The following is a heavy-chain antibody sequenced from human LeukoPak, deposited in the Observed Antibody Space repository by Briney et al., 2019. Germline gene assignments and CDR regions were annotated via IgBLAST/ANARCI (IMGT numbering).Heavy chain of an antibody. Sequence: ASVKVSCKASGGTFRSYAISWVRQAPGQGLEWMGGIIPIFGTANYAQKFQVRVTITADESTSTAYMELSSLRSEDTAVYYCARDSAYSSSSCYINRGQGNLLTVSS. CDR1: GGTFRSYA. CDR2: IIPIFGTA. J-gene: IGHJ1*01. CDR3: ARDSAYSSSSCYIN. D-gene: IGHD6-13*01. V-gene: IGHV1-69*01.